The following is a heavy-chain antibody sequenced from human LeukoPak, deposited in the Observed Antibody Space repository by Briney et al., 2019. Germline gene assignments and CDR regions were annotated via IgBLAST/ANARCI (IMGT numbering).Heavy chain of an antibody. CDR3: ARDRNPDAFDI. CDR1: GFTFNTYA. J-gene: IGHJ3*02. Sequence: GGSLRLSCVASGFTFNTYAIHWVRQAPGKGLEWVAVISYDGSNKYYEDSVKGRFTISRDNSKNTLYLQMNSLRAEDTAVYYCARDRNPDAFDIWGQGTMVTVSS. V-gene: IGHV3-30-3*01. CDR2: ISYDGSNK.